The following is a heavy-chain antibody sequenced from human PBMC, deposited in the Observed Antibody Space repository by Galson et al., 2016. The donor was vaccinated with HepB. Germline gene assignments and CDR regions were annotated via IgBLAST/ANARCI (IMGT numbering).Heavy chain of an antibody. CDR3: ARDWYTIDPRYYHGMDV. CDR1: GYTFTSYG. J-gene: IGHJ6*04. V-gene: IGHV1-18*01. CDR2: ISAHDGNI. D-gene: IGHD1-1*01. Sequence: SVKVSCKASGYTFTSYGVSWVRQAPGQGLEWMGWISAHDGNINYAQRFQGRLTMTTDTSESAGYMELRSLTSDDTAVYYCARDWYTIDPRYYHGMDVWGKGTTVTVSS.